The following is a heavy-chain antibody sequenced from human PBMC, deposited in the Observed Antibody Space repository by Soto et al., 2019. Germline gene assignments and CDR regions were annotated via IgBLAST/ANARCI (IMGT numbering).Heavy chain of an antibody. CDR3: ARWHGVVTAKHYYYYYGMDV. CDR1: GGSISSYY. D-gene: IGHD2-21*02. CDR2: IYYSGST. J-gene: IGHJ6*02. Sequence: PSETLSLTCTVSGGSISSYYWSWIRQPPGKGLEWIGYIYYSGSTNYNPSLKSRVTISVDTSKNQFSLKLSSVTAADTAVYYCARWHGVVTAKHYYYYYGMDVWGQGTTVTVSS. V-gene: IGHV4-59*01.